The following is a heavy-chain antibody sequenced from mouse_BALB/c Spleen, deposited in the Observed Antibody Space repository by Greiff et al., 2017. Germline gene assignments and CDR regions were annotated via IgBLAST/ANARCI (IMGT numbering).Heavy chain of an antibody. Sequence: EVKLMESGGGLVKPGGSLKLSCAASGFTFSSYGMSWVRQTPDKRLEWVATISSGGSYTYYPDSVKGRFTISRDNAKNTLYLQMSSLKSEDTAMYYWASEGDYYGSSPCGYWGQGTLVTVSA. J-gene: IGHJ3*02. CDR3: ASEGDYYGSSPCGY. D-gene: IGHD1-1*01. CDR2: ISSGGSYT. CDR1: GFTFSSYG. V-gene: IGHV5-6*03.